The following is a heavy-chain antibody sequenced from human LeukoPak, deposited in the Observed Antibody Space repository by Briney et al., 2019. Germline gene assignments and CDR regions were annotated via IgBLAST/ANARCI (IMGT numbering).Heavy chain of an antibody. D-gene: IGHD3-3*01. CDR3: SRVTKMYDFWSGYDAFDI. CDR1: GYTFTGYY. CDR2: INPNSGGT. Sequence: EASVKVSCKASGYTFTGYYMHWVRQAPGQGLEWMGWINPNSGGTNYAQKFQGRVTMTRDTSISTAYMELSRLRSDDTAVYYCSRVTKMYDFWSGYDAFDIWGQGTMVTVSS. J-gene: IGHJ3*02. V-gene: IGHV1-2*02.